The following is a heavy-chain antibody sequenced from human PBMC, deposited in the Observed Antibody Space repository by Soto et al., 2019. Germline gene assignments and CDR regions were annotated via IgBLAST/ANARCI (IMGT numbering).Heavy chain of an antibody. CDR3: ARDHAAANYYGMDV. Sequence: QVQLQESGPRLVKPSQTLSLTCTVSGDSISSGGYFWSWIRQHPGKGLEWIGNIYYSGTTQYNPSLMSRVTMSADTSKNQFSLKLTSVTAADTAMYYCARDHAAANYYGMDVWGQGTTVTVSS. CDR1: GDSISSGGYF. CDR2: IYYSGTT. J-gene: IGHJ6*02. V-gene: IGHV4-31*03. D-gene: IGHD6-13*01.